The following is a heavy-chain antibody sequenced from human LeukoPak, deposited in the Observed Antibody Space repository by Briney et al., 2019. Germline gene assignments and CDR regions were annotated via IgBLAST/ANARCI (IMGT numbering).Heavy chain of an antibody. CDR1: GYTFTSYD. D-gene: IGHD2-15*01. CDR2: MNPNSGNT. Sequence: ASVKVSCKASGYTFTSYDINWVRQATGQGLEWMGWMNPNSGNTGYAQKFQGRVTMTRNTSISTAYMELSSLRAEDTAVYYCARDLDIVVVVAAAYWGQGTLVTVSS. J-gene: IGHJ4*02. CDR3: ARDLDIVVVVAAAY. V-gene: IGHV1-8*01.